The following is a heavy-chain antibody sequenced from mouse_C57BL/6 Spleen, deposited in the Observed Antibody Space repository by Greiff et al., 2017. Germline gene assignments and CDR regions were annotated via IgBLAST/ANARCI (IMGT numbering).Heavy chain of an antibody. J-gene: IGHJ2*01. Sequence: EVHLVESGGGLVKPGGSLKLSCAASGFTFSSYAMSWVRQTPETRLEWVATLSDGGSYTYYPDNVKGRFTISRDNAKNNLYLQMSHLKSEDTAMYYCARDRTGTFDYWGQGTTLTVAS. CDR3: ARDRTGTFDY. CDR2: LSDGGSYT. D-gene: IGHD4-1*01. V-gene: IGHV5-4*01. CDR1: GFTFSSYA.